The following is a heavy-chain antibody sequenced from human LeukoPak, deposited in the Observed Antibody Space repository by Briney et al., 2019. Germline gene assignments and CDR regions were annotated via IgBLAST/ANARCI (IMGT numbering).Heavy chain of an antibody. Sequence: SETLSPTCNVSGGSISSSSYYWGWIRQPPGKGLEWIGSIYYSGSTYYNPSLQSRLIISVDTSKNEFSLKLSSVTAADTAVYFCARQITYFYDSSGYSTDYWGQGTLVTVSS. D-gene: IGHD3-22*01. V-gene: IGHV4-39*01. J-gene: IGHJ4*02. CDR1: GGSISSSSYY. CDR2: IYYSGST. CDR3: ARQITYFYDSSGYSTDY.